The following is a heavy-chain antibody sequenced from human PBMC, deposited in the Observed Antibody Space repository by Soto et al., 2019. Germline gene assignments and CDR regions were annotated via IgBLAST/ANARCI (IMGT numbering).Heavy chain of an antibody. CDR3: ARIAILFDY. J-gene: IGHJ4*02. V-gene: IGHV4-34*01. CDR2: INHSGST. CDR1: GGSFSGYY. Sequence: TSETLSLTCAVYGGSFSGYYWSWIRQPPGKGLEWIGEINHSGSTNYNPSLKSRVTLSVDTSKNQFSLKLSSVTAADTAVYYCARIAILFDYWGQGTLVTVSS. D-gene: IGHD2-21*01.